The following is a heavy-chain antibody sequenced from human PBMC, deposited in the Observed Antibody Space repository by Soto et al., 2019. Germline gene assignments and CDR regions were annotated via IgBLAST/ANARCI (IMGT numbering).Heavy chain of an antibody. CDR1: GGSISSSSYY. CDR3: ARQGGLRRYDY. CDR2: IYYSGST. V-gene: IGHV4-39*01. Sequence: PSETLSLTCTVSGGSISSSSYYWGWIRQPPGKGLEWIGSIYYSGSTYYNPSLKSRVTISVDTSKNQFSLKLSSVTAADTAVYYCARQGGLRRYDYWGQGTLVTVSS. D-gene: IGHD3-16*01. J-gene: IGHJ4*02.